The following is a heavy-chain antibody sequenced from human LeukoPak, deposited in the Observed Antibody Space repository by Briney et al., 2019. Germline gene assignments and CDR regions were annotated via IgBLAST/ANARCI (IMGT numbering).Heavy chain of an antibody. J-gene: IGHJ4*02. V-gene: IGHV3-43*01. CDR2: ITWDGDST. D-gene: IGHD6-13*01. CDR3: AKDIHVGSNSVLDS. Sequence: GGSLRLSCAASGFTFDDYAMHWVRQAPGKGLEWVSLITWDGDSTYYADSVKGRLTISRDDSKNSLYLQMNSLRSEDTALYYCAKDIHVGSNSVLDSWGQGTLVTVSS. CDR1: GFTFDDYA.